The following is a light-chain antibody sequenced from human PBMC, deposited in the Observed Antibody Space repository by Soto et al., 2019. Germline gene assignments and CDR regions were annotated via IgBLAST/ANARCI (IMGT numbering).Light chain of an antibody. CDR3: QQYNHWPRMLS. Sequence: EIVLTQSPATLSVSPGERATLSCRASQSLSSNLAWYQQRPGQAPRLLIYDTSTRASDVPARFSGSGSGTEFTLTLASLQSEDFEIYYCQQYNHWPRMLSFGGGTKVELK. CDR1: QSLSSN. V-gene: IGKV3-15*01. J-gene: IGKJ4*01. CDR2: DTS.